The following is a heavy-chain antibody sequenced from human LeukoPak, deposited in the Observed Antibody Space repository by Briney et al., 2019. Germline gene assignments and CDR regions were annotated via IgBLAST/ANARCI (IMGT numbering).Heavy chain of an antibody. J-gene: IGHJ4*02. CDR3: ARGPRWLRTFYY. CDR2: ISHSGIT. CDR1: GSFSGYY. V-gene: IGHV4-34*01. D-gene: IGHD5-12*01. Sequence: SETLSLTCAGGSFSGYYWSWIRQPPGKGLEWIGEISHSGITNYNPSLKSRVTISVDTSKNQFSLKLRSVTAADTAVYYCARGPRWLRTFYYWGQGTLVTVSS.